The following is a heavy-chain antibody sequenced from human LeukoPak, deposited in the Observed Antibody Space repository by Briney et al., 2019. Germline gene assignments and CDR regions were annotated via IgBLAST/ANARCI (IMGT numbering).Heavy chain of an antibody. D-gene: IGHD3-10*01. Sequence: PSETLSLTCAVYGGSFSGYYWSWIRQPPGKGLEWIGEINHSGSTNYNPSLKSRVTISVDTSKNQFSLKLSSVTAADTAVYYCARTSYGSGSYSDYWGQGTLVTVSS. CDR1: GGSFSGYY. J-gene: IGHJ4*02. V-gene: IGHV4-34*01. CDR2: INHSGST. CDR3: ARTSYGSGSYSDY.